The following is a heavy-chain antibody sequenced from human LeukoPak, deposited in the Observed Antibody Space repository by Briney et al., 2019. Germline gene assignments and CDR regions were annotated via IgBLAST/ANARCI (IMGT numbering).Heavy chain of an antibody. Sequence: SETLSLTCGVSGYSISSGYYWGWIRQPQGKGLGWIGSIYHSGSTYYNPSLKSPVTISVDTSKNKFSLKLSSVTTADTAVYYCARRPGVVVPAAILGAFDIWGQGTMVTVSS. CDR2: IYHSGST. CDR1: GYSISSGYY. J-gene: IGHJ3*02. V-gene: IGHV4-38-2*01. CDR3: ARRPGVVVPAAILGAFDI. D-gene: IGHD2-2*02.